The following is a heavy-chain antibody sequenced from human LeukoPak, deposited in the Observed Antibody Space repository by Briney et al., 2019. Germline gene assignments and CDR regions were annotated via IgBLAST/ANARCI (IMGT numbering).Heavy chain of an antibody. Sequence: SETLSLTCTVSGGSITSYYWNWIRQSPSRGLEWLGRTYYRSKWYNDYAVSVKSRITINPDTSKNQFSLQLNSVTPEDTAVYYCARGRWFLYDYFDYWGQGTLVTVSS. V-gene: IGHV6-1*01. CDR1: GGSITSYY. CDR3: ARGRWFLYDYFDY. D-gene: IGHD3-10*01. CDR2: TYYRSKWYN. J-gene: IGHJ4*02.